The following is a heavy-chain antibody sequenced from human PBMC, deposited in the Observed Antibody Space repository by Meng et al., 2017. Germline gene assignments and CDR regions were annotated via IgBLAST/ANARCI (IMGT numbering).Heavy chain of an antibody. CDR1: GFTFSSYA. Sequence: GESLKISCAASGFTFSSYAMSWVRQAPGKGLEWVSAISGSGGSTYYADSVKGRFTISRDNSKNTLYLQMNSLRAEDTAVYYCARKIQPYGSGTGGFDYWGQGTLVTVSS. V-gene: IGHV3-23*01. D-gene: IGHD3-10*01. CDR2: ISGSGGST. J-gene: IGHJ4*02. CDR3: ARKIQPYGSGTGGFDY.